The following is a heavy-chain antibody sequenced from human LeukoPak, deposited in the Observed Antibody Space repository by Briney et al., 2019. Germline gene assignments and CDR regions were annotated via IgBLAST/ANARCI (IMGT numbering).Heavy chain of an antibody. CDR1: GFTFNNYG. V-gene: IGHV3-30*02. Sequence: PGGSLRLSCAASGFTFNNYGMHWVRQAPGKGLEWVAFIRYDGSNTYYADSVKGRFTISRDNSKNTLYLQMNSLRAEDTAVYYCARDFLNYYDSSADGGYWGQGTLVTVSS. CDR3: ARDFLNYYDSSADGGY. J-gene: IGHJ4*02. D-gene: IGHD3-22*01. CDR2: IRYDGSNT.